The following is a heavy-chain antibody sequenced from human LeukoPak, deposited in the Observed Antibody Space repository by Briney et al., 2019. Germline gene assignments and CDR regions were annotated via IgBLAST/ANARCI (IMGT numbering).Heavy chain of an antibody. CDR2: ISWNSGSI. D-gene: IGHD3-10*01. J-gene: IGHJ3*02. Sequence: GGSLRLSCAASGFTFDDYAMHWVRQAPGKGLEWVSGISWNSGSIGYADSVKGRFTISRDNAKNSLYLQMNSLRAEDTALYYCAKDKGSTMVRGVIIYAFDIWGQGTMVTVSS. CDR1: GFTFDDYA. CDR3: AKDKGSTMVRGVIIYAFDI. V-gene: IGHV3-9*01.